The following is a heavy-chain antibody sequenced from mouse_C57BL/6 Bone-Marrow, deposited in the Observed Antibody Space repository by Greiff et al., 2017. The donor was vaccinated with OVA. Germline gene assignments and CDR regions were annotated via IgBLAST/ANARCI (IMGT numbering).Heavy chain of an antibody. V-gene: IGHV1-62-2*01. CDR2: FYPGSGSI. CDR3: ARHEATAQATYPWFAY. CDR1: GYTFTEYT. D-gene: IGHD3-2*02. Sequence: VKVVESGAELVKPGASVKLSCKASGYTFTEYTIHWVKQRSGQGLEWIGWFYPGSGSIKYNEKFKDKATLTADKSSSTVYMELSRLTSEDSAVYFCARHEATAQATYPWFAYWGQGTLVTVSA. J-gene: IGHJ3*01.